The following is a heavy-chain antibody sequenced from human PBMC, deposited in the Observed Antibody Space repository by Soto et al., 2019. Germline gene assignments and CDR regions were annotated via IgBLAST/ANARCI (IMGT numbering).Heavy chain of an antibody. CDR2: IKSKTDGGTT. CDR1: GFTFSNAW. D-gene: IGHD2-2*01. Sequence: GGSLRLSCAASGFTFSNAWMNWVRQAPGKGLEWVGRIKSKTDGGTTDYAAPVKGRFTISRDDSKNTLYLQMNSLKTEDTAFYCFTVLVTSSCSYYYYVRDVWGQGTRVTVSS. CDR3: TVLVTSSCSYYYYVRDV. V-gene: IGHV3-15*07. J-gene: IGHJ6*02.